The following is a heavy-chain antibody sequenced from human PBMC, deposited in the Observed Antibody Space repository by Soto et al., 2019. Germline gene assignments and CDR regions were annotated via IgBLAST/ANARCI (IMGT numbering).Heavy chain of an antibody. CDR1: GYTFTGYY. Sequence: ASVKVSCKASGYTFTGYYMHWVRQAPGQGLEWMGWINPNSGGTNYAQKFQGWVTMTRDTPISTAYMELSRLRSDDTAVYYCARDLGYYGSGSYPQWDYYGMDVWGQGTTVTVSS. V-gene: IGHV1-2*04. J-gene: IGHJ6*02. CDR2: INPNSGGT. D-gene: IGHD3-10*01. CDR3: ARDLGYYGSGSYPQWDYYGMDV.